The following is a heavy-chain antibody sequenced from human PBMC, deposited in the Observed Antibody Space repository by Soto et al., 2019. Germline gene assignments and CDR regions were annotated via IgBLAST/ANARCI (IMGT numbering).Heavy chain of an antibody. CDR1: GFTVSSYA. CDR3: ARGLVLCSSSWYYYYGMDV. D-gene: IGHD6-13*01. V-gene: IGHV3-30-3*01. CDR2: ISYDGSNK. J-gene: IGHJ6*02. Sequence: GGSLRLSCAASGFTVSSYAMHWVRQAPGKGLEWVAVISYDGSNKYYADSVKGRFTISRDNSKNTLYLQMNSLRAEDTAVYYCARGLVLCSSSWYYYYGMDVWGQGTTVTVSS.